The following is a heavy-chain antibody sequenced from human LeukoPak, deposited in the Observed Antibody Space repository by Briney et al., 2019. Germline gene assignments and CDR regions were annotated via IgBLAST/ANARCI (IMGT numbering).Heavy chain of an antibody. CDR3: AKDLALLHSGSYSAFDY. V-gene: IGHV3-23*01. D-gene: IGHD1-26*01. J-gene: IGHJ4*02. CDR2: ISGSGGST. Sequence: GGSLRLSCAASGFTFSSYAMSWVRRAPGKGLEWVSTISGSGGSTYCADSVKGRFTISRDKSNNTLYLQMNSLRAEDTALYYCAKDLALLHSGSYSAFDYWGQGTLVTVSS. CDR1: GFTFSSYA.